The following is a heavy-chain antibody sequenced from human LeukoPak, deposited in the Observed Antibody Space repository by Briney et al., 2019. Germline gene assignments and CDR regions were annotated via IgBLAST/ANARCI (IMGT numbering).Heavy chain of an antibody. CDR2: INPSGGST. CDR1: GYTFTNYH. V-gene: IGHV1-46*01. J-gene: IGHJ4*02. Sequence: ASVKVSCKASGYTFTNYHMNRVRQAPGQGLEWMGIINPSGGSTTNAQKFQGRVIMTRDMSTSTVHMELSSLRSEDTAVYFCARYGHSPFFDYWGQGTLVIVST. D-gene: IGHD4-17*01. CDR3: ARYGHSPFFDY.